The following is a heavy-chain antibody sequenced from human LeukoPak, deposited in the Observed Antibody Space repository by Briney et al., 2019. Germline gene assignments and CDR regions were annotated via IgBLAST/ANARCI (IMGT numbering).Heavy chain of an antibody. CDR1: GFPFSDYF. Sequence: GGSLRLSCAASGFPFSDYFMTWIRRAPGKGLEWVSYISSSGDSILYADSVKGRFTISRDNTENSLYLQMNSLRAEDTAVYYCVVGSSCCYTRGFYFYYWGQGALVTVSP. CDR3: VVGSSCCYTRGFYFYY. V-gene: IGHV3-11*04. J-gene: IGHJ4*02. D-gene: IGHD2-2*02. CDR2: ISSSGDSI.